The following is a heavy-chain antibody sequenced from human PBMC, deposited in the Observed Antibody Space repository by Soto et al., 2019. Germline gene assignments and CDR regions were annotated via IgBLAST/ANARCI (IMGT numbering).Heavy chain of an antibody. Sequence: QVQLQESGPGLVKPSGTLSLTCAVSGGSISSSNWWSWVRQPPGKGLEWIGEIYHSGNTNYNPSLGSRVTKAGDKSRKQFPLKRSSVTAAAPAVSYCVGRWGEGRVDYWGQGTLVTGSS. V-gene: IGHV4-4*02. CDR2: IYHSGNT. D-gene: IGHD3-10*01. J-gene: IGHJ4*02. CDR3: VGRWGEGRVDY. CDR1: GGSISSSNW.